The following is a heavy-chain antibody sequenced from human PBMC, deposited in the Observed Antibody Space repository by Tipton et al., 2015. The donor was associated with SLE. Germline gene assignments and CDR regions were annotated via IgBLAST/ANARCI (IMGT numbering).Heavy chain of an antibody. CDR3: ATGIAVAGPFDY. D-gene: IGHD6-19*01. Sequence: TLSLTCTVSGGSISSYHWSWIRQPPGKGLEWIGYIYYSGSTNYNPSLKSRVTISVDTSKNQFSLKLSSVTAADTAVYYCATGIAVAGPFDYWGQGTLVTVSS. J-gene: IGHJ4*02. V-gene: IGHV4-59*01. CDR2: IYYSGST. CDR1: GGSISSYH.